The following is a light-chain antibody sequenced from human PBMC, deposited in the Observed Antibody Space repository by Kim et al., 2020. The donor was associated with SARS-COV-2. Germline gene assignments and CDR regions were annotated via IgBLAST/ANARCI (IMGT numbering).Light chain of an antibody. Sequence: EIVLTQSPGTLSLSPGEEATLSCRTSQSLTSNYLAWYQQKPGQAPRLLIYGASTRATGIPDRFSGSGSATDFTLTISRLEPEDFAVYYCQKYGGSPWTFGQGTKLEI. V-gene: IGKV3-20*01. CDR1: QSLTSNY. CDR2: GAS. CDR3: QKYGGSPWT. J-gene: IGKJ1*01.